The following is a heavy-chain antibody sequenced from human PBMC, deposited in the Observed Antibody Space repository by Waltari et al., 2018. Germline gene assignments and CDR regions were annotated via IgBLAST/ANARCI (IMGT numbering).Heavy chain of an antibody. D-gene: IGHD2-8*01. Sequence: QVQLVQSGAEVKKPGSSVKVSCKASGGTFNKYGISWVRQAPGQGLEWMGGVNTMDGTANYARKFQGRLTITAEESTTTAYMDLSSPRSEDTAVYYCARDGEESVRGLCRNGVCLDYMDVWGKGTTVTISS. J-gene: IGHJ6*03. CDR1: GGTFNKYG. CDR3: ARDGEESVRGLCRNGVCLDYMDV. CDR2: VNTMDGTA. V-gene: IGHV1-69*12.